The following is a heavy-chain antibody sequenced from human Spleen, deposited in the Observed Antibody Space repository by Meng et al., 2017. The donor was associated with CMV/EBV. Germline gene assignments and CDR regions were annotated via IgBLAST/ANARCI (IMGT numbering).Heavy chain of an antibody. Sequence: ETLSLTCAASGFTVSSNYMSWVRQAPGKGLEWVSVIYSGGSTYYADSVKGRFTISRDNSKNTLYLQMNSLRAEDTAVYYCARGPPSLTTYYYYGMDVWGQGTTVTVSS. CDR1: GFTVSSNY. CDR2: IYSGGST. CDR3: ARGPPSLTTYYYYGMDV. J-gene: IGHJ6*02. D-gene: IGHD4/OR15-4a*01. V-gene: IGHV3-66*02.